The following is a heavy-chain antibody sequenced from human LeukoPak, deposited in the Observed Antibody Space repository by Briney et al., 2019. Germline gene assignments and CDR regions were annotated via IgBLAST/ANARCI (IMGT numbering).Heavy chain of an antibody. CDR3: ARRSSGWVFDY. V-gene: IGHV4-39*01. J-gene: IGHJ4*02. D-gene: IGHD6-19*01. CDR1: GGSISSSSYY. Sequence: PSETLSLTCTVSGGSISSSSYYWGWIRQPPGKGLEWIGSIYYSGSTYYNPSLKSRVTISVDTSKNQFSLKLSSVTAADTAVYYSARRSSGWVFDYWGQGTLVTVSS. CDR2: IYYSGST.